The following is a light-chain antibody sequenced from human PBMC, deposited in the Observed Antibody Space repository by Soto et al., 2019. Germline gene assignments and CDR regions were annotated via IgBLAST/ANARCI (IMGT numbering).Light chain of an antibody. Sequence: EIVMTQSPATLSVSPGERATLSCRASQSVSTNLVWYQQKPGQAPRLLIYGGSTRATGFPARFSGSGSGTDFTLTISSLQSEDFAVYYCQQYDNWPRTFGQGTKVEVK. J-gene: IGKJ1*01. CDR2: GGS. V-gene: IGKV3-15*01. CDR3: QQYDNWPRT. CDR1: QSVSTN.